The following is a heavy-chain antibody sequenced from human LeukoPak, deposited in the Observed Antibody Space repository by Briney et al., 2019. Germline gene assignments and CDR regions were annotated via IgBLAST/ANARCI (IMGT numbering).Heavy chain of an antibody. CDR3: ARTAIRERKYCSSTSCYTGRYYFDY. Sequence: SETLSLTCTVSGGSISSYYWSWIRQPPGKGLEWIGYIYYSGSTNYNPSLKSRVTISVDTSKNQFSLKLSSVTAADTAVYYCARTAIRERKYCSSTSCYTGRYYFDYWGQGTLVTVSS. CDR2: IYYSGST. V-gene: IGHV4-59*01. J-gene: IGHJ4*02. D-gene: IGHD2-2*02. CDR1: GGSISSYY.